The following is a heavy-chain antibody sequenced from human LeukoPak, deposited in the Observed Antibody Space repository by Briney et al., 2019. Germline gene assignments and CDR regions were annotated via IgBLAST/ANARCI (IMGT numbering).Heavy chain of an antibody. J-gene: IGHJ2*01. CDR3: ARGFWGGGYFDL. Sequence: SETLSLTCTVSGYSISSGYWWGWIRQPPGEGLEWIGSTYHSGSTYYTPSLKSRVTISVDTSNNQFSLKLSSVTAEDTAIYYCARGFWGGGYFDLWGRGTLVTVSS. V-gene: IGHV4-38-2*02. CDR1: GYSISSGYW. CDR2: TYHSGST. D-gene: IGHD3-16*01.